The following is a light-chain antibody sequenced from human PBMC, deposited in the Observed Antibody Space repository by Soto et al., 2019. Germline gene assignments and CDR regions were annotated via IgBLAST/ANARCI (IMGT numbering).Light chain of an antibody. V-gene: IGLV1-44*01. CDR3: AVWDDSLDGWV. CDR2: NNN. CDR1: SSNIGSHV. J-gene: IGLJ3*02. Sequence: QSVLTQPPSASGTHGQRVTISCSGSSSNIGSHVVYWYQQLAGTSPKLLMYNNNQRPSGVPARFSGSKSGTSASLAISGLKSEDGADYYCAVWDDSLDGWVFGGGTKLTV.